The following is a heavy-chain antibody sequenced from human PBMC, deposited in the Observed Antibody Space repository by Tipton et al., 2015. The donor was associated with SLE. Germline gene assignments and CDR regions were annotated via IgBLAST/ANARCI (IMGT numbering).Heavy chain of an antibody. Sequence: SLRLSCAASGFTFSSYGMHWVRQAPGKGLEWVAVIWYDGNNKYYADSVKGRFTISRDNSNNTLYLQMNSLRAEDTAVYYCATGLVGILGYFDYWGQGTLVTVSS. D-gene: IGHD2-21*01. CDR2: IWYDGNNK. V-gene: IGHV3-33*01. CDR3: ATGLVGILGYFDY. CDR1: GFTFSSYG. J-gene: IGHJ4*02.